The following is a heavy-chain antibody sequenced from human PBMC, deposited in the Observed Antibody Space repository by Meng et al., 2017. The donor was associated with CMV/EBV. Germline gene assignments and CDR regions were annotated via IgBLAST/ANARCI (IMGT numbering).Heavy chain of an antibody. CDR3: ARGTEQLDIDY. D-gene: IGHD6-13*01. J-gene: IGHJ4*02. CDR2: INHSGST. CDR1: GGSFSGYY. V-gene: IGHV4-34*01. Sequence: GSLRLSCAVYGGSFSGYYWSWIRQPPGKGLEWIGEINHSGSTNYTPSLKSRVTISVDTSKNQFSLNLSSVTAADTAVYYCARGTEQLDIDYWGQGTLVTVSS.